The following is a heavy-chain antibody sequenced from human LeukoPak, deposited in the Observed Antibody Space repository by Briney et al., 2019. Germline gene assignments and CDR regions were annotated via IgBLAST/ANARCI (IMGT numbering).Heavy chain of an antibody. J-gene: IGHJ4*02. V-gene: IGHV4-34*01. D-gene: IGHD3/OR15-3a*01. CDR1: GGAFSGYY. CDR2: IYYSGNT. CDR3: ARQTGSGLFILP. Sequence: SETLSLTCAVYGGAFSGYYWSWIRQPPGKGLEWIGSIYYSGNTYYNASLKSQVSISIDTSKNQFSLRLTSVTAADTAVYYCARQTGSGLFILPGGQGTLVTVSS.